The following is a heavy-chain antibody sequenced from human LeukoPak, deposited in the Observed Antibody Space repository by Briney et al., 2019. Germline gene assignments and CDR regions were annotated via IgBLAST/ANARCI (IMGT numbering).Heavy chain of an antibody. CDR3: ARSLTSIAVAGFDY. CDR2: INPNSGGT. CDR1: GYTFTSYG. D-gene: IGHD6-19*01. V-gene: IGHV1-2*02. Sequence: ASVKVSCKASGYTFTSYGISWVRQAPGQGLEWMGWINPNSGGTNYAQKFQGRVTMTRDTSISTAYMELSRLRSDDTAVYYCARSLTSIAVAGFDYWGQGTLVTVSS. J-gene: IGHJ4*02.